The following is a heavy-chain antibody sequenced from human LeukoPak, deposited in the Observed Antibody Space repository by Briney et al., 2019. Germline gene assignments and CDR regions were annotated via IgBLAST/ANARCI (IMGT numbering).Heavy chain of an antibody. CDR3: ARDRDYSNYYGAYYYYYYMDV. J-gene: IGHJ6*03. CDR1: GGTFSSYA. V-gene: IGHV1-69*05. CDR2: IIPIFGTA. Sequence: GASVKVSCKASGGTFSSYAISWVRQAPGQGLEWMGRIIPIFGTANYAQKFQGRVTITTDESTSTAYMKLSSLRSEDTAVYYCARDRDYSNYYGAYYYYYYMDVWGKGTTVTVSS. D-gene: IGHD4-11*01.